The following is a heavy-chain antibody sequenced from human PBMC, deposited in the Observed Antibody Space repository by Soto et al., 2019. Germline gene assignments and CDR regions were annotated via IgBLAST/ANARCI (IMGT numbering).Heavy chain of an antibody. CDR1: GGSISSSSYY. Sequence: SETLSLTCTVSGGSISSSSYYWGWIRQPPGKGLEWIGSIYYSGSTYYNPSLKSRVTISVDTSKNQFSLKLSSVTAADTAVYNCARRRGQYYYDSSGSLGYWGQGTLVTVSS. CDR2: IYYSGST. CDR3: ARRRGQYYYDSSGSLGY. J-gene: IGHJ4*02. V-gene: IGHV4-39*01. D-gene: IGHD3-22*01.